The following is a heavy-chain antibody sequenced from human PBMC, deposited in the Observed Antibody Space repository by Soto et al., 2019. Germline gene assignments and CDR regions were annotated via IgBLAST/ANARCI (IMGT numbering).Heavy chain of an antibody. CDR1: GGSISSYY. V-gene: IGHV4-59*01. CDR2: IYYSGST. D-gene: IGHD4-17*01. CDR3: ARVAVKPYWYFDL. Sequence: QVQLQESGPGLVKPSETLSLTCTVSGGSISSYYWSWIRQPPGKGLEWIGYIYYSGSTNYNPSLNRLVTISVDTSKNQFSLKLSSVTAADTAVYYCARVAVKPYWYFDLWGRGTLVTVSS. J-gene: IGHJ2*01.